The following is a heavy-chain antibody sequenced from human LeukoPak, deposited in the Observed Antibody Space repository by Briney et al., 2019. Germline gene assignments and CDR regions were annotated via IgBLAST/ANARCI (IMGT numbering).Heavy chain of an antibody. V-gene: IGHV3-48*01. D-gene: IGHD3-10*01. CDR2: ISSSSTI. CDR1: GFTVSSYS. Sequence: GGSLRRSGAASGFTVSSYSMNWVRQAPGKGLEGCSYISSSSTIYYAESVERRFTISRDNANNSLYLQMNSLRAADTSVYYCARGQGWFGEPNWFDPWGQGTLVTVSS. CDR3: ARGQGWFGEPNWFDP. J-gene: IGHJ5*02.